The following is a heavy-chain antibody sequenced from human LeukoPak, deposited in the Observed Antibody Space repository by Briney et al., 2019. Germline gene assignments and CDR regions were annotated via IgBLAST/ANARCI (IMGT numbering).Heavy chain of an antibody. V-gene: IGHV1-8*01. D-gene: IGHD5-18*01. CDR3: TRMRGYTYGYWYLDL. Sequence: ASVKVSCKASGYTFTNYDIHWVRQATGQALVCVGWMNPNSGNTGYAQKFQGRVTMTRNTSISTAYMELSSLRSEDTAVYYCTRMRGYTYGYWYLDLWGRGTLVTVSS. J-gene: IGHJ2*01. CDR1: GYTFTNYD. CDR2: MNPNSGNT.